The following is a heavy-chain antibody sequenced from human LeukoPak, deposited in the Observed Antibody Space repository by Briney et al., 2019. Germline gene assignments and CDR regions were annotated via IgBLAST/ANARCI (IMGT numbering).Heavy chain of an antibody. Sequence: SETLSLTCAVYGGSFSGYYWSWIRQPPGKGLEWIGEINHSGSTNYNPSLKSRITISVDTSKNQFSLKLSSVTAADTAVYYCARVYYDSSGYYYPYYYYGMDVWGQGTTVTVSS. J-gene: IGHJ6*02. D-gene: IGHD3-22*01. V-gene: IGHV4-34*01. CDR3: ARVYYDSSGYYYPYYYYGMDV. CDR1: GGSFSGYY. CDR2: INHSGST.